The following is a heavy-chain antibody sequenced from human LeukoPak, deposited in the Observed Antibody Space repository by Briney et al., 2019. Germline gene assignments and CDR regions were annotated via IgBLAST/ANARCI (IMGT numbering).Heavy chain of an antibody. CDR2: ISSSGGTR. CDR3: ATLTVASSFDY. V-gene: IGHV3-48*03. Sequence: GGSLRLSCAASGFAFSVYEMYWVRQAPGKGLEWVSYISSSGGTRYYADSVKGRFTISRDNAKNSLYLQMNSLRAEDTAVYYCATLTVASSFDYWGQGTLVTVYS. J-gene: IGHJ4*02. CDR1: GFAFSVYE. D-gene: IGHD4-17*01.